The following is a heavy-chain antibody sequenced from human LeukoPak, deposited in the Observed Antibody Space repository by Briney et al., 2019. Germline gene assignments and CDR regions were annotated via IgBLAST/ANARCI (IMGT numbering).Heavy chain of an antibody. V-gene: IGHV1-18*01. CDR1: GYTFTSYG. J-gene: IGHJ4*02. CDR3: ARGSRTTVLDY. CDR2: ISAYSGNT. D-gene: IGHD4-17*01. Sequence: ASVKVSCKTSGYTFTSYGISWVRQAAGQGLEWMGWISAYSGNTNYAQKFQDRVTMTTETSTSTAYMELRSLTSDDTAVYYCARGSRTTVLDYWGQGTLVAVSS.